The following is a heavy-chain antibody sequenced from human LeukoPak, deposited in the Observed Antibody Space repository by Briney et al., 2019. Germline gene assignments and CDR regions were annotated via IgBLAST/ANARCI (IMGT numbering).Heavy chain of an antibody. V-gene: IGHV1-69*13. D-gene: IGHD2-2*01. CDR1: GYTFTSYD. CDR2: IIPIFGTA. J-gene: IGHJ3*02. Sequence: SVKVSCKASGYTFTSYDINWVRQAPGQGLEWMGGIIPIFGTANYAQKFQGRVTITADESTSTAYMELSSLRSEDTAVYYCYIVVVPAAMESGDAFDIWGQGTMVTVSS. CDR3: YIVVVPAAMESGDAFDI.